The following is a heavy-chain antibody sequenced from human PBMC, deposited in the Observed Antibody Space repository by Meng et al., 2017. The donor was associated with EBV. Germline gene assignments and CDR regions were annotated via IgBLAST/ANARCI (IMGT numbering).Heavy chain of an antibody. V-gene: IGHV1-69*01. CDR3: ASESGRGYTPDY. CDR2: FLPTLGAP. Sequence: VHSAAGGKKPGSSGKVSWKPSGGPFRNYATRWVRQATGQGLEWLGGFLPTLGAPNYAQKFHGRVSITADESTSTHYMDLSSLRSEDTAVYYCASESGRGYTPDYWGQGTLVTVSS. D-gene: IGHD3-10*01. J-gene: IGHJ4*02. CDR1: GGPFRNYA.